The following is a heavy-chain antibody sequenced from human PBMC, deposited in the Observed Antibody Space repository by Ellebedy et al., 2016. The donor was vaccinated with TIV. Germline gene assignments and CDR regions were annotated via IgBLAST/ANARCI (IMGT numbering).Heavy chain of an antibody. CDR2: IFRSGST. V-gene: IGHV4-4*02. CDR1: GGSFGSSNW. J-gene: IGHJ4*02. CDR3: ARGIAAAGTALDY. Sequence: SETLSLTCAVSGGSFGSSNWWSWVRQSPGKGLEWIGEIFRSGSTNYNPSLKRRVTISVDRSKNQFSLKVSSVTAADTAVYYCARGIAAAGTALDYWGQGTLVTVSS. D-gene: IGHD6-13*01.